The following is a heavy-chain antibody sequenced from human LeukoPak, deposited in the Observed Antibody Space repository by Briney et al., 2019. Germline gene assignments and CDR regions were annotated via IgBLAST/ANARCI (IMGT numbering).Heavy chain of an antibody. CDR2: ISYDGSNK. V-gene: IGHV3-30*04. Sequence: QAGGSLRLSCAASGFTFSSYAMHWVRQAPGKGLEWVAVISYDGSNKYYADSVKGRFTISRDNSKNTLYLQMNSLRAEDTAVYYCAREEKVRDILTGYYRNFDYWGQGTLVTVSS. CDR3: AREEKVRDILTGYYRNFDY. CDR1: GFTFSSYA. J-gene: IGHJ4*02. D-gene: IGHD3-9*01.